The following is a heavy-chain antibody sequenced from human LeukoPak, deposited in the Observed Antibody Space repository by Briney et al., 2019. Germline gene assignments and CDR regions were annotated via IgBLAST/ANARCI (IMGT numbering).Heavy chain of an antibody. V-gene: IGHV3-30*18. CDR2: ISYDGSNK. D-gene: IGHD3-22*01. J-gene: IGHJ4*02. CDR1: GFTFSSYG. Sequence: PGGSLRLSCAASGFTFSSYGMHWVRQAPGKGPEWVAVISYDGSNKYYADSVKGRFTISRDNSKNTLYLQMNSLRAEDTAVYYCAKGEYYYDSSGYYGFWGQGTLVTVSS. CDR3: AKGEYYYDSSGYYGF.